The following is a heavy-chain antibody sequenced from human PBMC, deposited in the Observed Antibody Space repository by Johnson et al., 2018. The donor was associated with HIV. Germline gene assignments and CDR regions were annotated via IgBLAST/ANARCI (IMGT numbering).Heavy chain of an antibody. CDR1: GFTFSSYA. Sequence: QVQLVESGGGVVQPGRSLRLSCAASGFTFSSYAMHWVRQAPGKGLEWVAVISYDGSNKYYADSVKGRFTISRDNSKTTLYLQMNSLRAEDTAVYYCARSLGVVGAIGKGAFDIWGQGTMVTVSS. V-gene: IGHV3-30*04. CDR3: ARSLGVVGAIGKGAFDI. CDR2: ISYDGSNK. D-gene: IGHD1-26*01. J-gene: IGHJ3*02.